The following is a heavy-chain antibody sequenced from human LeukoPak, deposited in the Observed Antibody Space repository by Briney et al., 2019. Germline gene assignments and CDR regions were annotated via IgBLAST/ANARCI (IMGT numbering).Heavy chain of an antibody. J-gene: IGHJ4*02. CDR1: GFTFSSYA. D-gene: IGHD6-19*01. CDR2: ISYDGSNK. CDR3: AKGAVADH. Sequence: GGSLRLSCAASGFTFSSYAMHWVRQAPGKGLEWVAIISYDGSNKYYADSVKGRFTISRDNSKNTLYLQMNSLRAEDTAVYYCAKGAVADHWGQGTLVTVSS. V-gene: IGHV3-30*04.